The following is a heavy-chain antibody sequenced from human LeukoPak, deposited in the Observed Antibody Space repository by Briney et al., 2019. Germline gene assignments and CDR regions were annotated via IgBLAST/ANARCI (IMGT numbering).Heavy chain of an antibody. CDR2: ISSSSAI. D-gene: IGHD2-15*01. CDR3: AQKGGTDH. V-gene: IGHV3-48*02. Sequence: GGSLRLSCAASGFTFSRFGMNWVRQAPGKGLEWISYISSSSAIYYADSVKGRFTISRDNAKNSLYLQMSSLRDEDTAVYYCAQKGGTDHWGQGTLVTVSS. CDR1: GFTFSRFG. J-gene: IGHJ4*02.